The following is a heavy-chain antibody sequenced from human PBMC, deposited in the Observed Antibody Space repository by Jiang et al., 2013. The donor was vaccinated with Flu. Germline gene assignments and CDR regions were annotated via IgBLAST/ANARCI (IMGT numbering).Heavy chain of an antibody. CDR1: GYTFTSYD. V-gene: IGHV1-8*01. D-gene: IGHD3-3*01. J-gene: IGHJ6*02. CDR3: ARANLTIFGVVTSYYYYGMDV. Sequence: GAEVKKPGASVKVSCKASGYTFTSYDINWVRQATGQGLEWMGWMNPNSGNTGYAQKFQGRVTMTRNTSISTAYMELSSLRSEDTAVYYCARANLTIFGVVTSYYYYGMDVWGQGTTVTVSS. CDR2: MNPNSGNT.